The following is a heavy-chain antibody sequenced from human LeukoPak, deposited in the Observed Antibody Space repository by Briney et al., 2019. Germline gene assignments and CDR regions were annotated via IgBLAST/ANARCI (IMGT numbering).Heavy chain of an antibody. D-gene: IGHD3-22*01. V-gene: IGHV1-18*01. Sequence: ASVKVSCKASGYTFTSYGISWVRQAPGQGLEWMGWISAHNGNTNYAQKLQGRVTMTTDTSTSTAYMELRSLRSDDTAVYYCARRGLYDSSGFYDYWGQGTLVTVSS. CDR2: ISAHNGNT. CDR1: GYTFTSYG. J-gene: IGHJ4*02. CDR3: ARRGLYDSSGFYDY.